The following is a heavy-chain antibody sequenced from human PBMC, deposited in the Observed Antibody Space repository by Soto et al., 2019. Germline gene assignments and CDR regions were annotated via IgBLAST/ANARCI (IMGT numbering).Heavy chain of an antibody. CDR3: ARVGPPSPSVIWFFDL. V-gene: IGHV1-69*01. D-gene: IGHD2-21*01. J-gene: IGHJ2*01. CDR2: IIPMLAAP. CDR1: GGSFRTYA. Sequence: QGQLAQSGAEVKKPGYSVKVSCKASGGSFRTYAINWVRQAPGQGLEWMGGIIPMLAAPTYAQKFQGRLTITADESTTTVYMELSSLTSEDTAVYYCARVGPPSPSVIWFFDLWGRGTLVTVSS.